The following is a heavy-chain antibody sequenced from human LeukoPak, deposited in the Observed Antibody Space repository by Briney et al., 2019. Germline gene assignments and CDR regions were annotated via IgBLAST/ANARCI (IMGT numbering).Heavy chain of an antibody. D-gene: IGHD1-26*01. J-gene: IGHJ4*02. CDR3: AREIVGAPHFDY. V-gene: IGHV1-69*05. CDR1: GGTFSSYA. Sequence: PGASVKVSCKASGGTFSSYAISWVRQAPGQGLEWMGGIIPIFGTANYAQKFQGRVTITTDESTSTAYMELSSLRSEDTAVYYCAREIVGAPHFDYWGQGTLVTVSS. CDR2: IIPIFGTA.